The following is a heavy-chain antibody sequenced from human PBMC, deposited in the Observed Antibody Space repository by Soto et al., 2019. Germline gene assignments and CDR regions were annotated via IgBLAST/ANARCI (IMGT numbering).Heavy chain of an antibody. D-gene: IGHD6-13*01. Sequence: QVQLVESGGGVVQPGRSLRLSCAASGFTFCSYAMHWVRQAPGKGLEWVAVISYDGSNKYYADSVKGRFTISRDNSKNTLYLQMNSLRAEDTAVYYCARATIAAYRPGGAFDIWGQGTMVTVSS. V-gene: IGHV3-30-3*01. CDR2: ISYDGSNK. CDR3: ARATIAAYRPGGAFDI. CDR1: GFTFCSYA. J-gene: IGHJ3*02.